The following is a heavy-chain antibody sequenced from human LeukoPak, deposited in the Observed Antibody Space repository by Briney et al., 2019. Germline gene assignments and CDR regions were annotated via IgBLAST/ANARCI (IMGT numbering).Heavy chain of an antibody. CDR3: AKGMQWYYYDSSGYGFYFDY. V-gene: IGHV3-48*03. J-gene: IGHJ4*02. CDR2: ISSSGSTI. Sequence: GGSLRLSCAASGFTFSSYEMNWVRQAPGKGLEWVSYISSSGSTIYYADSVKGRFTISRDNAKNSLYLQMNSLRAEDTGLYYCAKGMQWYYYDSSGYGFYFDYWGQGTLVTVSS. CDR1: GFTFSSYE. D-gene: IGHD3-22*01.